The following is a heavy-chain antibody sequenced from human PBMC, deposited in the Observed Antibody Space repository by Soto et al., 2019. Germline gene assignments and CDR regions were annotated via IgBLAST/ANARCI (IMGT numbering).Heavy chain of an antibody. Sequence: GGSLRLSCAASGFTFSTYAMNWVRQAPGKGLEWVSVISGSGNTTYYADSVKGRFTISRDNSKNTLYLQMSSLRAEDTAVYYCAKGRVPLYTNAPSYWGQGTLVTVSS. D-gene: IGHD2-2*02. CDR3: AKGRVPLYTNAPSY. V-gene: IGHV3-23*01. CDR1: GFTFSTYA. J-gene: IGHJ4*02. CDR2: ISGSGNTT.